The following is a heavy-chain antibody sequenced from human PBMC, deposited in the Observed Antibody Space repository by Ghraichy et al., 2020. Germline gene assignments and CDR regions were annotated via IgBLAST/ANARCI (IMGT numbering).Heavy chain of an antibody. CDR1: GGSISSSSYY. CDR2: IYYSGST. J-gene: IGHJ4*02. CDR3: ARVRWIFGVVITN. V-gene: IGHV4-39*07. Sequence: SETLSLTCTVSGGSISSSSYYWGWIRQPPGKGLEWIGSIYYSGSTYYNPSLKSRVTISVDTSKNQFSLKLSSVTAADTAVYYCARVRWIFGVVITNWGQGTLVTVSS. D-gene: IGHD3-3*01.